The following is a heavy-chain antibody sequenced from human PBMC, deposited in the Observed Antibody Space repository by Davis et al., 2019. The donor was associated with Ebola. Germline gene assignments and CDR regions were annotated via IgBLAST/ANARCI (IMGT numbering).Heavy chain of an antibody. CDR2: IYHSGST. CDR1: GGSISSGGYS. D-gene: IGHD6-13*01. V-gene: IGHV4-30-2*01. CDR3: ARGKPFGSSFWFDP. J-gene: IGHJ5*02. Sequence: MPSETLSLTCAVSGGSISSGGYSWSWIRQPPGKGLEWIGYIYHSGSTYYNPFLKSRVTISVDRSKNQFSLKLSSVTAADTAVYYCARGKPFGSSFWFDPWGQGTLVTVSS.